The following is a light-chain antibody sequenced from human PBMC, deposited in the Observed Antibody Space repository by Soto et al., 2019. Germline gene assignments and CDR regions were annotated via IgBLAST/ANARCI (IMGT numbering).Light chain of an antibody. V-gene: IGKV3-15*01. J-gene: IGKJ2*01. Sequence: EIVMTQSPATLSVSPGERATLSCRASQSVSTNLAWFQTNPGQAPRLLIYGASSRAAGVPARFSGSGSGTEFTLTISSLQSEDFAVYYCQQYTNLPPYTFGQGTKLEIK. CDR1: QSVSTN. CDR2: GAS. CDR3: QQYTNLPPYT.